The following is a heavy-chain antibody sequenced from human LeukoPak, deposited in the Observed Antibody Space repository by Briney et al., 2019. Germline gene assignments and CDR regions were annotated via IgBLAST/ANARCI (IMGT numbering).Heavy chain of an antibody. V-gene: IGHV4-34*01. J-gene: IGHJ4*02. Sequence: SETLSLTCAVYGGSFSGYYWSWIRQPPGKGLEWIGEINHSGSTNYNPSLKSRVTISVDTSKNQFSLKLSSVTAADTAVYYCARTREPYYFDYWGQGPLVTVSS. CDR2: INHSGST. CDR1: GGSFSGYY. CDR3: ARTREPYYFDY.